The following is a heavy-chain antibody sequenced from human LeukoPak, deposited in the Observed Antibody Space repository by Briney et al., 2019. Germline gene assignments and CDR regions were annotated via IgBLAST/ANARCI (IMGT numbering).Heavy chain of an antibody. D-gene: IGHD2/OR15-2a*01. Sequence: GAAVKVSCKASGYTFTNYGITWVRQAPGQGLEWMGWISAYNGNTNSAQNLQARATMTTDSATSTAYMELRSLTSDDTAVYYCARTYSKYFSSSEFDSWGQGTLVTVSS. CDR1: GYTFTNYG. V-gene: IGHV1-18*01. CDR2: ISAYNGNT. J-gene: IGHJ4*02. CDR3: ARTYSKYFSSSEFDS.